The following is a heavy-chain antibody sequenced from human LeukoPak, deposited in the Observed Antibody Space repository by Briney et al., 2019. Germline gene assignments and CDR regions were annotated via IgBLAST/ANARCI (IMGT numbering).Heavy chain of an antibody. CDR3: AREGFWRDLGDY. V-gene: IGHV1-2*02. Sequence: ASVKVSCKASGYTFTGYYMHWVRQAPGQGLEWMGWINPNSGGTNYAQNFQGRVTMTRDTSISTAYMELSRLRSDDTAVYYCAREGFWRDLGDYWGQGTLVTVSS. CDR1: GYTFTGYY. D-gene: IGHD3-3*01. J-gene: IGHJ4*02. CDR2: INPNSGGT.